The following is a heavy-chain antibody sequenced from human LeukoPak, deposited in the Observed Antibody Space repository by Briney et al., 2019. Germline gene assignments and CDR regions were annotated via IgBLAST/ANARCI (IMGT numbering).Heavy chain of an antibody. CDR2: IYPGDSDT. J-gene: IGHJ4*02. Sequence: HGESLKISCKGSGYIFTHNWIGWVRQMPGKGLEWMGIIYPGDSDTRYSPSFEGQVTISVDKSISTAYLQWSSLQASDSAMYYCARQTRDGSGSRGYSFDFWGQGTLVTVSS. CDR3: ARQTRDGSGSRGYSFDF. CDR1: GYIFTHNW. D-gene: IGHD3-10*01. V-gene: IGHV5-51*01.